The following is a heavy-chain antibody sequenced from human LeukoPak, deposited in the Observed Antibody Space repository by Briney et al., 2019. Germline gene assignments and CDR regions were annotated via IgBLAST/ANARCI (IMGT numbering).Heavy chain of an antibody. CDR2: INSDGSST. D-gene: IGHD6-13*01. J-gene: IGHJ4*02. CDR3: VRQYRVAAPADY. CDR1: GFTFSNYW. V-gene: IGHV3-74*01. Sequence: GGSLRLSCAASGFTFSNYWMHWVRQAPGKGLVWFSRINSDGSSTSYADPVKGRFTISRDNAKNTLYVQMNSLRDEDTAVYYCVRQYRVAAPADYWGQGTLVTVSS.